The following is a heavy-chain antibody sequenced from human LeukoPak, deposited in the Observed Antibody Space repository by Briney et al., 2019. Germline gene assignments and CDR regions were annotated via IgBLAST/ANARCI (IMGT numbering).Heavy chain of an antibody. CDR2: INHSGST. D-gene: IGHD3-3*01. CDR3: ARGRTRTGLLTLEWTRSRPSDY. J-gene: IGHJ4*02. Sequence: SETLSLTCAVYGGSFSGYYWSWIRQPPGKGLEWIGEINHSGSTNYNPSLKSRVTISVDTSKNQFSLKLSSVTAADTAVYYCARGRTRTGLLTLEWTRSRPSDYWGQGTLVTVSS. V-gene: IGHV4-34*01. CDR1: GGSFSGYY.